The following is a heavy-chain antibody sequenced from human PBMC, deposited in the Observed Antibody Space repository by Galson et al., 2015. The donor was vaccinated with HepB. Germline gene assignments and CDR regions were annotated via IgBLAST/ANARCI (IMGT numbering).Heavy chain of an antibody. J-gene: IGHJ4*02. CDR2: IYYSGST. CDR3: ARLIILAGYFDWSSKSYYFDY. D-gene: IGHD3-9*01. Sequence: SETLSLTCTVSGGSISSSSYYWGWIRQPPGKGLEWIGSIYYSGSTYYNPSLKSRVTISVDTSKNQFSLKLSSVTAADTAVYYCARLIILAGYFDWSSKSYYFDYWGQGTLVTVSS. V-gene: IGHV4-39*01. CDR1: GGSISSSSYY.